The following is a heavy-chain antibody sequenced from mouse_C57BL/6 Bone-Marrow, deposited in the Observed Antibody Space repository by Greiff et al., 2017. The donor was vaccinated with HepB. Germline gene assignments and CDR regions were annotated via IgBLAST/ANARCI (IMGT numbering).Heavy chain of an antibody. Sequence: EVQLQESGTVLARPGASVKMSCKTSGYTFTSYWMHWVKQRPGQGLEWIGAIYPGNSDTSYNQKFKGKAKLTAVTSASTAYMELSSLTNEDSAVYYCTGFITTVASGDYWGQGTTLTVSS. CDR2: IYPGNSDT. D-gene: IGHD1-1*01. V-gene: IGHV1-5*01. J-gene: IGHJ2*01. CDR3: TGFITTVASGDY. CDR1: GYTFTSYW.